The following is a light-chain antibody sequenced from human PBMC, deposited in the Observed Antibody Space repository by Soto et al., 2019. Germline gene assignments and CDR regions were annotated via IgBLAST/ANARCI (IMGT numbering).Light chain of an antibody. CDR1: KLGDKY. V-gene: IGLV3-1*01. Sequence: SYELTQPPSVSVSPGQTASITCSGDKLGDKYACWYQQKPGQSPVLVIYQDSKRPSGIPERFSGSNSGNTATLTIRRTQAMDEADYYCQAWDSSTVVFGGGTKLTVL. CDR2: QDS. CDR3: QAWDSSTVV. J-gene: IGLJ2*01.